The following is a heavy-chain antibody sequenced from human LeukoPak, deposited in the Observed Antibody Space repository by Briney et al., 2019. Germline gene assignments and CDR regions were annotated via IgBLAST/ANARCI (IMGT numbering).Heavy chain of an antibody. CDR1: GGSISPYY. CDR2: IDYSGST. V-gene: IGHV4-59*08. J-gene: IGHJ4*02. D-gene: IGHD1-26*01. CDR3: ARHAPIGGSYYSFDY. Sequence: PSETLSLTCTVSGGSISPYYWSWIRQPPGKGLEWIGYIDYSGSTNYNSSLKSRVTISVDTSKNQLSLKLSSVTAADTAVFYCARHAPIGGSYYSFDYWGQGTLVTVSS.